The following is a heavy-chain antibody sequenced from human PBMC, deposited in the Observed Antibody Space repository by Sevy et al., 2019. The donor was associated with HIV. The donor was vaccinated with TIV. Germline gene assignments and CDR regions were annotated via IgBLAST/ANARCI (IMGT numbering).Heavy chain of an antibody. D-gene: IGHD4-17*01. V-gene: IGHV4-59*12. CDR2: IYYSGST. J-gene: IGHJ4*02. CDR1: GGSIRSYY. CDR3: ARGSNGDYGGEYYFDY. Sequence: PETLSLTCTVSGGSIRSYYWSWIRQPPGKGLEWIGHIYYSGSTNYNPSLKSRVTISVQTSKHQFSLKLRSVTAADTAVYYCARGSNGDYGGEYYFDYWGQGTLVTVSS.